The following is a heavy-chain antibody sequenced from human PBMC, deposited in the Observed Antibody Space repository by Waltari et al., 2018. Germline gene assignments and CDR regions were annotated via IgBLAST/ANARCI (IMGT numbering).Heavy chain of an antibody. CDR1: GFTFSSYA. J-gene: IGHJ4*02. CDR2: ISGSGGST. V-gene: IGHV3-23*01. Sequence: EVPLLESGGGLVQPGGSLRLSCAASGFTFSSYAMSWVRQAAGKGLEWVAAISGSGGSTYCAGSVKGRFTISRDNSKNTLDLQMNSRRAEDTAVYYCAKDLGYCRDWGQGTLVTVSS. CDR3: AKDLGYCRD. D-gene: IGHD2-15*01.